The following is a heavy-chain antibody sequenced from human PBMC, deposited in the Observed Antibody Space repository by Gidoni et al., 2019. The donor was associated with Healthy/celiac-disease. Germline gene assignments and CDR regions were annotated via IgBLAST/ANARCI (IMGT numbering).Heavy chain of an antibody. D-gene: IGHD3-10*01. Sequence: EVQLVESGGGLIQPGGSLSLSCAASGFTVSSNYMSWVRQAPGKGLEWVSVIYSGGSTYYADSGKGRFNISRENSKKTLYLQMKSLRAEDKAVYYCARLWFGDFGGQGTLVNVSS. CDR2: IYSGGST. CDR1: GFTVSSNY. CDR3: ARLWFGDF. V-gene: IGHV3-53*01. J-gene: IGHJ4*02.